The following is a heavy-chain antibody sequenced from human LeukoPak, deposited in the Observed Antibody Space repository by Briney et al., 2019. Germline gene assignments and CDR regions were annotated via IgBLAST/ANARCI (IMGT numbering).Heavy chain of an antibody. J-gene: IGHJ3*02. CDR3: ARADTLDAFDI. Sequence: GGSLRLSCAASGFTFSSYAMHWVRQAPGKGLEGVAVISYDGSNKYYADSVKGRFTISRDNSKNTLYLQMNSLRAEDTAVYYCARADTLDAFDIWGQGTMVTVSS. D-gene: IGHD2-2*02. CDR1: GFTFSSYA. V-gene: IGHV3-30-3*01. CDR2: ISYDGSNK.